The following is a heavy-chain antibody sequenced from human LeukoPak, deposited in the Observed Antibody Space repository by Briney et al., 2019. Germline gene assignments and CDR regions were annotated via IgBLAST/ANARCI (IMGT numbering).Heavy chain of an antibody. CDR2: IYPGDSDT. D-gene: IGHD3-10*01. CDR3: ARRVTLLWFGEYVNWFDP. J-gene: IGHJ5*02. V-gene: IGHV5-51*01. Sequence: GESLKISCKGSGYSFTSYWIGWVRQMPGKGLEWMGIIYPGDSDTRYSPSFQGQVTISADKSISTAYLQWSSLKASDTAMHYCARRVTLLWFGEYVNWFDPWGQGTLVTVSS. CDR1: GYSFTSYW.